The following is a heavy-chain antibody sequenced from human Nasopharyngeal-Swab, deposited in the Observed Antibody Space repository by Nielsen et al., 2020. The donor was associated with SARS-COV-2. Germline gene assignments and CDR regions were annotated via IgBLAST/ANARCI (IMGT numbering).Heavy chain of an antibody. CDR1: GYSFTTYW. CDR3: ASLSSGYYLGY. CDR2: IYPGDSDT. D-gene: IGHD3-22*01. J-gene: IGHJ4*02. V-gene: IGHV5-51*01. Sequence: GESLKISCTGSGYSFTTYWIGWVRQIPGKVLECIAIIYPGDSDTRYSPSFQGQVTISADKSISTSYLQWSSLKASDTAMYYCASLSSGYYLGYWGQGTLVTVSS.